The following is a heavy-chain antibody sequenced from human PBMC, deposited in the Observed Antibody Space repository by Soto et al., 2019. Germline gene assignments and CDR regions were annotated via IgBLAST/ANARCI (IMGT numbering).Heavy chain of an antibody. V-gene: IGHV3-30*03. CDR2: ISYDGSNK. J-gene: IGHJ6*02. D-gene: IGHD6-19*01. CDR1: GFTFSNYG. CDR3: ATGGQWLAFYYYYGMDV. Sequence: QSGGSLRLSCAASGFTFSNYGMHWVRQAPDKGLEWVAVISYDGSNKYYADSVKGRFTISRDNSKNTLYLQMNSLRAEDTAVYYCATGGQWLAFYYYYGMDVWGQGTTVTVSS.